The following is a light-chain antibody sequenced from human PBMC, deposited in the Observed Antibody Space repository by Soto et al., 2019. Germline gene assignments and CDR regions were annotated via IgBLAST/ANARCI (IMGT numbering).Light chain of an antibody. CDR2: AAS. CDR3: QQSYSTPWT. V-gene: IGKV1-39*01. CDR1: QNIGVY. Sequence: DIQMTQSPSSLSASVVDRVTITCRASQNIGVYLNWYQQKPGKAPKLLIYAASSLQSGVPSRFSGSGSGTDFTLTISSLQPEDFATYYCQQSYSTPWTFGQGTKVDIK. J-gene: IGKJ1*01.